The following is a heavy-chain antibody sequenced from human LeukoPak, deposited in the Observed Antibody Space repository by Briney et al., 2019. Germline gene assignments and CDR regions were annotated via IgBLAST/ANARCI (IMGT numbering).Heavy chain of an antibody. V-gene: IGHV1-24*01. CDR3: ARLPLVCKRGGDCYSGF. D-gene: IGHD2-21*02. CDR1: GYTLTELS. Sequence: ASVKVSCKVSGYTLTELSMHWVRQAPGKGLEWMGGFDPEDGETIYAQKFQGRVTITADKSTSTAYMELSSLRSEDTAVYYCARLPLVCKRGGDCYSGFWGQGTLVTVSS. J-gene: IGHJ4*02. CDR2: FDPEDGET.